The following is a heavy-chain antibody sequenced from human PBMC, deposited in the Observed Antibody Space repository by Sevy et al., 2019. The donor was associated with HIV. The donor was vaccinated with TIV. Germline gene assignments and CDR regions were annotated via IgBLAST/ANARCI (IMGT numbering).Heavy chain of an antibody. J-gene: IGHJ6*02. CDR3: AREGDTCYYGSGSQDGMDV. CDR2: IYTSGST. CDR1: GGSISSYY. D-gene: IGHD3-10*01. V-gene: IGHV4-4*07. Sequence: SETLSLTCTVSGGSISSYYWSWIRQPAGKGLEWIGRIYTSGSTNYNPSLKSRVTMSVDTSKNQFSLKLSSVTAADTAVYYCAREGDTCYYGSGSQDGMDVWGQGTTVTVSS.